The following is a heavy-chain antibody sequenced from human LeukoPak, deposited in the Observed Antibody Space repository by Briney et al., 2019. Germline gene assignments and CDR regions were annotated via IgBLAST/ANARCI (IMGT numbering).Heavy chain of an antibody. J-gene: IGHJ4*02. CDR2: IYYSGST. CDR1: GGSISSYY. CDR3: ARDRPGRAAAGQVD. D-gene: IGHD6-13*01. Sequence: SETPSLTCTVSGGSISSYYWSWIRQPPGKGLEWIGYIYYSGSTNYNPSLKSRVTISVDTSKNQFSLKLSSVTAADTAVYYCARDRPGRAAAGQVDWGQGTLVTVSS. V-gene: IGHV4-59*01.